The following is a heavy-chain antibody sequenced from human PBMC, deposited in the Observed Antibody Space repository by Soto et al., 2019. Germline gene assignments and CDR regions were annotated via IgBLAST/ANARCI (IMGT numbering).Heavy chain of an antibody. CDR3: ARDAAAGAFDI. CDR1: GFTFSSYD. V-gene: IGHV3-13*01. CDR2: IGTAGDT. D-gene: IGHD6-13*01. J-gene: IGHJ3*02. Sequence: GGSLRLSCAASGFTFSSYDMHWVRQATGKGLEWVSAIGTAGDTYYPGSVKGRFTISRENAKNSLYLQMNSLRAGDTAVYYCARDAAAGAFDIWGQGTMVTVSS.